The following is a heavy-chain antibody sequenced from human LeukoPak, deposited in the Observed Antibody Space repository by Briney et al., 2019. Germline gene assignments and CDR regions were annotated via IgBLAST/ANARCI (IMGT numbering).Heavy chain of an antibody. V-gene: IGHV3-11*01. D-gene: IGHD3-22*01. CDR1: GFAFSDFY. J-gene: IGHJ4*02. Sequence: GGSLRLSCAASGFAFSDFYMSWIRQAPGKGLEWVSYITRSGPTIYYADSVKGRFTISRDNSKNTLYLQMNSLRAEDTAVYYCAGSNEPYYYDSSGYYPHWGQGTLVTVSS. CDR3: AGSNEPYYYDSSGYYPH. CDR2: ITRSGPTI.